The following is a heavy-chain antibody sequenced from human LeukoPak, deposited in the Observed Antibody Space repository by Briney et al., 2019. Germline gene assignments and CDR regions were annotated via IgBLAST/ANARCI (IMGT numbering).Heavy chain of an antibody. CDR1: GFTFSSYW. J-gene: IGHJ2*01. D-gene: IGHD3-22*01. V-gene: IGHV3-74*01. Sequence: GGSLRLSCAASGFTFSSYWMHWVCHAPGKGLVWVSRINSDGSSTSYADSVKGRFTISRDNAKNTLYLQMNSLRAEDTAVYYCAREAYYYDSSGYYPYWYFDLWGRGTLVTVSS. CDR3: AREAYYYDSSGYYPYWYFDL. CDR2: INSDGSST.